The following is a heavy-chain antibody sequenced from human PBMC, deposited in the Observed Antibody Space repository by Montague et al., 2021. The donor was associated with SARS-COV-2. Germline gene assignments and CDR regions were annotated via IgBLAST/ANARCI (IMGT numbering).Heavy chain of an antibody. CDR2: VSHSGST. CDR3: VRCSIGWSILDV. V-gene: IGHV4-34*01. J-gene: IGHJ6*02. Sequence: SETLSLTCSVYGGSFSGYYWSWIRQFPGKGLERIGEVSHSGSTNCNPSLKSRVTISIDSSKNHFSLQLRSVTAADTAVYYCVRCSIGWSILDVWGQGSTVTVSS. D-gene: IGHD6-19*01. CDR1: GGSFSGYY.